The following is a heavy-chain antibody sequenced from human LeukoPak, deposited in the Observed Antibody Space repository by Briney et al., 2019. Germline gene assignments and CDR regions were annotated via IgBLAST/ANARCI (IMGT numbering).Heavy chain of an antibody. CDR2: IYPGDSDT. D-gene: IGHD3-10*01. CDR3: ARHLLWFGEHYYMDV. CDR1: GYSFTTYW. V-gene: IGHV5-51*01. J-gene: IGHJ6*03. Sequence: GESLKISWKGSGYSFTTYWIGWVRQMPGKGLEWMGIIYPGDSDTRYSPSFQGQVTISAAKSISTAYLQWSSLKASDTAVYYCARHLLWFGEHYYMDVWGKGTTVTVSS.